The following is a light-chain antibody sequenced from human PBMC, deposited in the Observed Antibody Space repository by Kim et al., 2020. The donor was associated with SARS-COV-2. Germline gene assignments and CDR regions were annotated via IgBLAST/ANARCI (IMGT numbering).Light chain of an antibody. Sequence: DIQMTQSPSSLSASVGDRVTITCRASQGISNYLAWYQQKPGRIPKLLIYAASTLQSGVPSRFSGSGSGTDFTLTISSPQPEDVATYYCQKYNSAPPLTFGGGTKVDIK. CDR3: QKYNSAPPLT. V-gene: IGKV1-27*01. CDR1: QGISNY. CDR2: AAS. J-gene: IGKJ4*01.